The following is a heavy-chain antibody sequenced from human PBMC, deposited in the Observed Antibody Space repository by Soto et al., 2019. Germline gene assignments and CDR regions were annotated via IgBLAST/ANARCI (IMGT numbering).Heavy chain of an antibody. CDR2: ISYDGSNK. J-gene: IGHJ4*02. D-gene: IGHD3-3*01. CDR1: GFTFSSYA. Sequence: QVQLVESGGGVVQPGRSLRLSCAASGFTFSSYAMHWVHQAPGKGLEWVAVISYDGSNKYYADSVKGRFTISRDNSKNTPYLQMNSLRAEDTAGYYCARAPHPPDFWFDYWGQGTLVTVSS. CDR3: ARAPHPPDFWFDY. V-gene: IGHV3-30-3*01.